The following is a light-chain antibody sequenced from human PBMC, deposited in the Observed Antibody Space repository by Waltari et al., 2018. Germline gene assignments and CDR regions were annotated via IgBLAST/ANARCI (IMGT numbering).Light chain of an antibody. CDR3: SSYTSSSTWV. CDR2: DVR. CDR1: SSAIGTYDH. Sequence: HSALTQAASVSGSPGQSITISCTGTSSAIGTYDHVSWFQQHPGKAPKLMIYDVRNRPLGVSNRFSGSKSGITASLSISGLLAEDEAYYYCSSYTSSSTWVFGGGTKVTVL. V-gene: IGLV2-14*03. J-gene: IGLJ3*02.